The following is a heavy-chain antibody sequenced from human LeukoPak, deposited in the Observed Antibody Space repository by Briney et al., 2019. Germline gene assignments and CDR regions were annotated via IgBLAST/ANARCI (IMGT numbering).Heavy chain of an antibody. CDR2: ISYDGSNK. J-gene: IGHJ4*02. V-gene: IGHV3-30-3*01. Sequence: GGSLRLSCAASGFTFSSYAMHWVRQAPGKGLEWVAVISYDGSNKYYADSAKGRFTTSRDNSKNTLYLQMNSLRAEDMAVYYCARGSSWELLGDFDYWGQGTLVTVSS. D-gene: IGHD1-26*01. CDR3: ARGSSWELLGDFDY. CDR1: GFTFSSYA.